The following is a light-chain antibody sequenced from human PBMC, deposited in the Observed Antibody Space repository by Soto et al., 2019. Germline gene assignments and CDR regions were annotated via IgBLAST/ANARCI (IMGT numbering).Light chain of an antibody. CDR2: GAS. V-gene: IGKV3-20*01. J-gene: IGKJ1*01. CDR1: QSVSSN. Sequence: EIVMTQSPATLSVSPGERATLSCRASQSVSSNLAWYQRKPGQAPRLLIYGASTRATGIPDRFYGSGSGTDFTLTIYRLEPEDFAVYYCQQYGNSPQTFGQGTKVDI. CDR3: QQYGNSPQT.